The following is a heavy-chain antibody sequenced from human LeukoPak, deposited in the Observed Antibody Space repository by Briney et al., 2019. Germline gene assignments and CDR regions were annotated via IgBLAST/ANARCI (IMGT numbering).Heavy chain of an antibody. CDR3: VRDWGYDLWDSYSYGMDV. J-gene: IGHJ6*02. CDR1: GFTFSNYA. V-gene: IGHV3-23*01. CDR2: INRSGGGT. Sequence: GGSLRLSCEASGFTFSNYAMTWVRQAPGKGLEWVSTINRSGGGTFYAASVKGRFSISRDNSKTTISLHMNSLRGEDTAIYYCVRDWGYDLWDSYSYGMDVWGQGTTVAASS. D-gene: IGHD3-3*01.